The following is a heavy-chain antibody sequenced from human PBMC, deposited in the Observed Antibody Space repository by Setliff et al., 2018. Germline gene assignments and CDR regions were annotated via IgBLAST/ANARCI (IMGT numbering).Heavy chain of an antibody. CDR1: GYAFTTYY. CDR2: INPSDGST. J-gene: IGHJ4*02. V-gene: IGHV1-46*01. Sequence: ASVKVSCKASGYAFTTYYMHWVRQAPGQGLEWIGVINPSDGSTTYAQKFQGRVTMTGDTSTNTVYMQLSSLRSEDTAVYYCARENMAKNFWGEHSDYWGQGTLVTVSS. CDR3: ARENMAKNFWGEHSDY. D-gene: IGHD3-3*01.